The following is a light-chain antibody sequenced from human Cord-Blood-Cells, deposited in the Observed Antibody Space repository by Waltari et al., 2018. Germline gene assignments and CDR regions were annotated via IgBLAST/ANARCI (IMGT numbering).Light chain of an antibody. Sequence: DIQMTQSPSTLSASVGDRVTITCRASQSISSWLAWYQQKPGKAPKLLIYKASGLESGVPTRCSGSGSGTEFTLTISSLQPDDFATYYCQQYNSYSTFGQGTKVEIK. J-gene: IGKJ1*01. CDR2: KAS. V-gene: IGKV1-5*03. CDR3: QQYNSYST. CDR1: QSISSW.